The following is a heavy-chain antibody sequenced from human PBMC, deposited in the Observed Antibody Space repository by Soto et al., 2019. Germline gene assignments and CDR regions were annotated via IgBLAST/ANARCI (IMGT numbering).Heavy chain of an antibody. CDR1: GYTFTNYR. Sequence: PGESLKISCKGSGYTFTNYRIGWVRQMPGKVLEWMGIIYPSNSHTRYSPSFQGQVTISADKSISTAYLQWSSLKASDTAIYYCARPGGLDASGYYGGSDALDFWGQGXMVTV. V-gene: IGHV5-51*01. D-gene: IGHD3-22*01. CDR3: ARPGGLDASGYYGGSDALDF. J-gene: IGHJ3*01. CDR2: IYPSNSHT.